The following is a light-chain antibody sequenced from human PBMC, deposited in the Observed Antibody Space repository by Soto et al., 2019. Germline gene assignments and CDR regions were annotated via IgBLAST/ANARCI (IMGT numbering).Light chain of an antibody. J-gene: IGLJ2*01. Sequence: QSALTQPASVSGSPGQSITISCTGTSSDIGVYDYVSWYQQHPGKAPKLMIYDVRNRPSGVSNRFSGSKSDNTASLTISGLQAADEANHYSSSYTSTNPHVVFGGGTQLTVL. CDR2: DVR. CDR1: SSDIGVYDY. CDR3: SSYTSTNPHVV. V-gene: IGLV2-14*01.